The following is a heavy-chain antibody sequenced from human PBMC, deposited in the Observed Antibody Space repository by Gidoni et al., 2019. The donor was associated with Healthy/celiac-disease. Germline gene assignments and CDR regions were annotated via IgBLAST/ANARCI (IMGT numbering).Heavy chain of an antibody. V-gene: IGHV3-30*04. CDR2: ISYDGSNK. CDR3: ARPKLLWFGELSD. J-gene: IGHJ4*02. Sequence: QVQLVASGGGVFQPWRSLILSCAASGFTFSSYAMHWVRQAPGKGLEWVAVISYDGSNKYYADSVKGRFTISRDNSKNTLYLQMNSLRAEDTAVYYCARPKLLWFGELSDWGQGTLVTVSS. D-gene: IGHD3-10*01. CDR1: GFTFSSYA.